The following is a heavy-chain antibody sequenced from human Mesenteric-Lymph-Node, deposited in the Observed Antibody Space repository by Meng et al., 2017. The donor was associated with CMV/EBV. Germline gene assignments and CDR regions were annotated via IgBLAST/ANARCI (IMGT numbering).Heavy chain of an antibody. Sequence: GESLKISCAASGFTFSGSAIHWVRQASGKGLEWVGRIRIKANTYATAYTASMKGRFTISRDDSKNTAYLQMNSLTTGDTAVYYCTRSYDSSGYKFDYWGQGTLVTVSS. J-gene: IGHJ4*02. CDR1: GFTFSGSA. CDR2: IRIKANTYAT. D-gene: IGHD3-22*01. CDR3: TRSYDSSGYKFDY. V-gene: IGHV3-73*01.